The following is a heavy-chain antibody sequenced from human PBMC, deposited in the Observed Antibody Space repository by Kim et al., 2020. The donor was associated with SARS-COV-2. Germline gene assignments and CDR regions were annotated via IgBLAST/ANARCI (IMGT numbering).Heavy chain of an antibody. CDR1: GFTVSSNY. CDR3: ARDYRGSVWLGDY. Sequence: GGSLRLSCAASGFTVSSNYMSWVRQAPGKGLEWVSVIYSGGSTYYADSVKGRFTISRDNSKNTLYLQMNSLRAEDTAVYYCARDYRGSVWLGDYWGQGTLVTVSS. D-gene: IGHD6-19*01. CDR2: IYSGGST. J-gene: IGHJ4*02. V-gene: IGHV3-66*01.